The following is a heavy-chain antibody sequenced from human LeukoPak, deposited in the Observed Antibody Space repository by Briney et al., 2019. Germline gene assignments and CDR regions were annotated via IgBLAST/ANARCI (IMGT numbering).Heavy chain of an antibody. CDR2: INPNSGGT. CDR1: GYTFTGYY. D-gene: IGHD6-19*01. V-gene: IGHV1-2*06. J-gene: IGHJ4*02. CDR3: ARDGSSSGNPRD. Sequence: ASEKVSCKASGYTFTGYYMHWVRQAPGQGLEWMGRINPNSGGTNYAQKFQGRVTMTRDTSISTAYMELSRLRSDDTAVYYCARDGSSSGNPRDWGQGTLVTVSS.